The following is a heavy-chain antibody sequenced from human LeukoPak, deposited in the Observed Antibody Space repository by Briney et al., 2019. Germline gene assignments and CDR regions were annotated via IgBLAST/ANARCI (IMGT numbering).Heavy chain of an antibody. CDR1: GGTFSSYA. D-gene: IGHD6-19*01. Sequence: SVKVSCKASGGTFSSYAISWVRQAPGQGLEWMGRIIPIFGIANYAQKFQGRVTITADKSTSTAYMELSSLRSEDTAVYYCARDGAVAVPHFDYWGQGTLVAVSS. J-gene: IGHJ4*02. V-gene: IGHV1-69*04. CDR2: IIPIFGIA. CDR3: ARDGAVAVPHFDY.